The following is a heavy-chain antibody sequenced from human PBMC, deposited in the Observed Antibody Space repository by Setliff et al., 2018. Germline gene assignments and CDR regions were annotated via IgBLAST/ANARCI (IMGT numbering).Heavy chain of an antibody. Sequence: PGGSLRLSCAASGFTFSDCYMSWIRQAPGKGLEWVSYISGSVNTIYYADSLKGRFTISRDNSKNTLYLQMNSLRAEDTAVYYCARASRFGTIVYKGYYYMDVWGKGTTVTVSS. J-gene: IGHJ6*03. D-gene: IGHD3-10*01. CDR1: GFTFSDCY. CDR2: ISGSVNTI. CDR3: ARASRFGTIVYKGYYYMDV. V-gene: IGHV3-11*01.